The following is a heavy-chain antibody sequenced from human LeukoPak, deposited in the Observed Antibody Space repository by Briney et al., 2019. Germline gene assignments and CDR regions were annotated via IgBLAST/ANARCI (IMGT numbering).Heavy chain of an antibody. V-gene: IGHV4-4*02. CDR2: IYHSGST. J-gene: IGHJ4*02. D-gene: IGHD6-19*01. CDR3: ARSSGWYLYYIDY. CDR1: GGSISSSNW. Sequence: SETLSLTCAVSGGSISSSNWWGWVRQPPGKGLEWIGEIYHSGSTNYNPSLKSRVTISVDKSKNQFSLKLSSVTAADTAVYYCARSSGWYLYYIDYRGQGTLVTVSS.